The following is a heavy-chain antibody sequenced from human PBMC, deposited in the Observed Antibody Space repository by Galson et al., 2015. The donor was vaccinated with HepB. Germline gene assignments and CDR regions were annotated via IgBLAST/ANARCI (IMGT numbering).Heavy chain of an antibody. CDR3: ASNNCSSTSCYKGDYYYYYMDV. CDR2: IIPIFGTA. J-gene: IGHJ6*03. V-gene: IGHV1-69*13. Sequence: SVKVSCKASGGTFSSYAISWVRQAPGQGLEWMGGIIPIFGTANYAQKFQGRVTITADESTSTAYMELSSLRSEDTAVYYCASNNCSSTSCYKGDYYYYYMDVWGKGTTVTVSS. CDR1: GGTFSSYA. D-gene: IGHD2-2*02.